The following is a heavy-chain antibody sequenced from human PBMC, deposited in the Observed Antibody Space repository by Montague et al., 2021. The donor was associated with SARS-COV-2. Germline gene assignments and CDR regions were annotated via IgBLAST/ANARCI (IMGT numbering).Heavy chain of an antibody. CDR3: ARHITGSWNAFDI. J-gene: IGHJ3*02. CDR1: GGFVSSSSYY. V-gene: IGHV4-39*01. Sequence: SETLSLTCTVSGGFVSSSSYYWGWIRQPPWKGLEWIGSIYYTGSTYYNPSLKSRVTITVDTSKNQFSLKLSSVTAADTSVYYCARHITGSWNAFDIWGQGTMVTVSS. CDR2: IYYTGST. D-gene: IGHD3-10*01.